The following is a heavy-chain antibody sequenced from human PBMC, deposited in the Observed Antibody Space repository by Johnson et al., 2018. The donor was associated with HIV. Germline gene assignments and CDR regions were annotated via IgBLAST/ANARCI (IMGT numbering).Heavy chain of an antibody. CDR3: AREMAATNAWALDI. J-gene: IGHJ3*02. CDR1: GFTFSTYA. D-gene: IGHD5-24*01. CDR2: ISYDGSNK. V-gene: IGHV3-30*14. Sequence: VQLVESGGGVVQSGRSLRLSCAASGFTFSTYAMHWVRQAPGKGLEWVAVISYDGSNKYYADSVKGRFTISRDNSKNTLYLQMNSLRAEDTAVYYCAREMAATNAWALDIWGQGTMVTVSS.